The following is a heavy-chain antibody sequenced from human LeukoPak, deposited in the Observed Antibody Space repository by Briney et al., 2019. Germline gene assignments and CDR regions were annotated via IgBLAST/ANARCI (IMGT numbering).Heavy chain of an antibody. J-gene: IGHJ6*03. Sequence: SETLSLTCTVSGGSINTYYWSWIRQTAGKGLEWIGRIYTSGSTDYNPSLRGRLTMSVDTSKNQFSLKLNSVTAADTAVYYCARERGLWPTYDYCMDVWGKGTTVTVSS. CDR1: GGSINTYY. D-gene: IGHD3-16*01. CDR2: IYTSGST. CDR3: ARERGLWPTYDYCMDV. V-gene: IGHV4-4*07.